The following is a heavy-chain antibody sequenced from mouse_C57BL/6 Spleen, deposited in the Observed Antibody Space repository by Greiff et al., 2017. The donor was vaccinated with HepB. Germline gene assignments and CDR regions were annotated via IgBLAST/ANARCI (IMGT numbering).Heavy chain of an antibody. CDR1: GYTFTDYY. CDR3: ARTPPAYAWFAY. D-gene: IGHD6-5*01. V-gene: IGHV1-26*01. CDR2: INPNNGGT. J-gene: IGHJ3*01. Sequence: EVQLQQSGPELVKPGASVKISCKASGYTFTDYYMNWVKQSHGKSLEWIGDINPNNGGTSYNQKFKGKATLTVDKSSSTAYMELRSLTSEDSAVYYCARTPPAYAWFAYWGQGTLVTVSA.